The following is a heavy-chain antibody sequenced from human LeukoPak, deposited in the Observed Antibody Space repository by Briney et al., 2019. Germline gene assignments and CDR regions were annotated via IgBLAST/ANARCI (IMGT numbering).Heavy chain of an antibody. CDR1: GFTFSSYW. D-gene: IGHD3-10*01. CDR2: INSDGSST. V-gene: IGHV3-74*01. CDR3: TRVYGSGSYTFDY. J-gene: IGHJ4*02. Sequence: PGGSLRLSCAGSGFTFSSYWMHWVRQAPGKGLVWVSRINSDGSSTNYADSVKGRFTISRDNAKNTLYLQMNSLRAEDTAVYYCTRVYGSGSYTFDYWGQGTLVTVSS.